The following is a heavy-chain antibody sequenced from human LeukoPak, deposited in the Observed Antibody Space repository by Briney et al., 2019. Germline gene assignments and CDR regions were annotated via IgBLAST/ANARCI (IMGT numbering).Heavy chain of an antibody. V-gene: IGHV4-34*01. D-gene: IGHD1-26*01. J-gene: IGHJ4*02. CDR2: INHSGST. Sequence: SETLSLTXAVYGGSFSGYYWSWIRQPPGKGLEWIGEINHSGSTNYNPSLKSRVTISVDTSKNQFSLKLSSVTAADTAVYYCASVRIVGATRYFDYWGQGTLVTVSS. CDR3: ASVRIVGATRYFDY. CDR1: GGSFSGYY.